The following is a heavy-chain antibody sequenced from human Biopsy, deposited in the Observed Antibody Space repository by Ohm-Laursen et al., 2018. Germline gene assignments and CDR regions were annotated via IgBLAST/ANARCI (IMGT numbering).Heavy chain of an antibody. CDR2: ISGRGGSGAST. CDR1: GFTFSNYA. Sequence: SLRLSCAASGFTFSNYAMSWVRQAPGKGLECVSRISGRGGSGASTYYADSVKGRFTISRDNSKNTLFLQMNSLRAEDTAIYYCARGDLPEFDYWGQGTLVTVPS. V-gene: IGHV3-23*01. J-gene: IGHJ4*02. D-gene: IGHD5/OR15-5a*01. CDR3: ARGDLPEFDY.